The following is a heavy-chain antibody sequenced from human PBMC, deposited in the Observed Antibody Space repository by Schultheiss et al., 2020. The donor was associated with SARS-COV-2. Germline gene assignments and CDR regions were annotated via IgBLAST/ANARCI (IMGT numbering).Heavy chain of an antibody. V-gene: IGHV4-59*11. CDR2: IYNSGST. CDR1: GDSLSSHY. J-gene: IGHJ6*03. D-gene: IGHD2-21*02. CDR3: ARGGVTSAYYYYYMDV. Sequence: SETLSLTCSISGDSLSSHYWSWVRQPPGRGLEWIGYIYNSGSTKYNPSLKSRVTISVDTSKSQFSLRLTSVTAADAAVYFCARGGVTSAYYYYYMDVWGKGTTVTVSS.